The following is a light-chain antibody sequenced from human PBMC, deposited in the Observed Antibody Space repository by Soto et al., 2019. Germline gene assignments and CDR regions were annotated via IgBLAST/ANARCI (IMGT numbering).Light chain of an antibody. CDR1: SSDIGRYKL. J-gene: IGLJ2*01. CDR2: DVS. V-gene: IGLV2-14*03. CDR3: GSYTTSATLI. Sequence: QSALTQPASVSGSPGQSITISCTGTSSDIGRYKLVSWYQQHPGKAPKLMIYDVSNRPSGVSNRLFGSKSGNTASLTISGLQGEDEADYYCGSYTTSATLIFGGGTKLTVL.